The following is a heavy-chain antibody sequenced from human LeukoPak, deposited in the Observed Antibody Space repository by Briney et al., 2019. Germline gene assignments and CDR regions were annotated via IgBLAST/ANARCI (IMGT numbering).Heavy chain of an antibody. V-gene: IGHV3-7*01. D-gene: IGHD1-20*01. Sequence: SGGSLRLSCAASGFTFSTYWMSWVRQAPGKGLEWVANIKQDGSEKYYVDSVKGRFTISRDNAKNSPYLQMNSLGAEDTAVYYCARYNWNLDYWGQGTLVTVSS. CDR1: GFTFSTYW. CDR2: IKQDGSEK. J-gene: IGHJ4*02. CDR3: ARYNWNLDY.